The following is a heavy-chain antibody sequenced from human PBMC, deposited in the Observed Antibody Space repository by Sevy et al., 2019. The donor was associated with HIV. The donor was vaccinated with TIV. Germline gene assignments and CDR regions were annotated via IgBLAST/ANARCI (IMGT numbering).Heavy chain of an antibody. D-gene: IGHD3-10*01. CDR1: GLSFSEYG. J-gene: IGHJ4*02. CDR2: ITNGGGVT. V-gene: IGHV3-23*01. CDR3: ATSGQFDY. Sequence: GGSLRLSCAASGLSFSEYGMSWGRQAAGKGLEWVSSITNGGGVTWYADSVRGRFTISRDNSRNTLYLQMNSLRAEDTAVYYCATSGQFDYWGRGTLVTVSS.